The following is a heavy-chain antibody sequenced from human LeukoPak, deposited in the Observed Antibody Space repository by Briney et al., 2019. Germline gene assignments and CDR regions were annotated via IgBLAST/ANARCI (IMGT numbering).Heavy chain of an antibody. CDR1: GYTLTELS. CDR3: ASTTGYYDSSGYYQFDY. Sequence: ASVKVSCKVSGYTLTELSMHWVRQAPGIGLEWMGGFDPEDGETIYAQKFQGRVTMTEDTSTDTAYMELSSLRSEGTAVYYCASTTGYYDSSGYYQFDYWGQRTLVTVSS. V-gene: IGHV1-24*01. J-gene: IGHJ4*02. CDR2: FDPEDGET. D-gene: IGHD3-22*01.